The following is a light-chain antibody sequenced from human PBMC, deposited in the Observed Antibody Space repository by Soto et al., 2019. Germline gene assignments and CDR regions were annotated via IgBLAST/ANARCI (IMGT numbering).Light chain of an antibody. V-gene: IGLV2-14*01. Sequence: QSALTQPASVSGSPGQSITISCTGTSSDIGDYNFVSWYQQHPGKAPRLIIFDVTNRPSGVSNRFSGSKSGITASLTISGLQTEDEADYYCSSYTSTNSLHLFGAGTKVTV. CDR1: SSDIGDYNF. CDR3: SSYTSTNSLHL. J-gene: IGLJ1*01. CDR2: DVT.